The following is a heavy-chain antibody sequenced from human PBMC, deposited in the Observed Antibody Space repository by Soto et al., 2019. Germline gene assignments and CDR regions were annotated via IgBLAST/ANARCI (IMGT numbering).Heavy chain of an antibody. D-gene: IGHD6-6*01. CDR1: GFTFSRYG. Sequence: GFPRLSCAASGFTFSRYGMHWDRQAPGKGLEWVAVIWYDGSNKYYADSVKGRFTISRDNSKNTLYLQMNSLRAEDTAVYYCARDRPDRDGYYYYYGMDVWGQGTTVTVSS. V-gene: IGHV3-33*01. J-gene: IGHJ6*02. CDR2: IWYDGSNK. CDR3: ARDRPDRDGYYYYYGMDV.